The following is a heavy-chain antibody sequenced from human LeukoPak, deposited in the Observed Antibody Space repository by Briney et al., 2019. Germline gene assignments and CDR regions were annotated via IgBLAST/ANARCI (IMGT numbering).Heavy chain of an antibody. D-gene: IGHD5-12*01. CDR3: ATYSGYDRDFDY. CDR1: GFTFSSYG. J-gene: IGHJ4*02. CDR2: IWYDGSNK. V-gene: IGHV3-33*01. Sequence: GGSLRLSCAASGFTFSSYGMHWVRQAPGKGLEWVAVIWYDGSNKYYADSVKGRFTISRDNSKNTLYLQMNSLRAEDTAVYYCATYSGYDRDFDYWGQGTLVTVSS.